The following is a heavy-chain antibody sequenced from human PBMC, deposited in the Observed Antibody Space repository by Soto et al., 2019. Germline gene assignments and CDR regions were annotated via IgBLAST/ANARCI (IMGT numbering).Heavy chain of an antibody. CDR1: GGSISSYY. J-gene: IGHJ3*02. CDR3: ATARTSITSGVPDAFDI. Sequence: SETLSLTCTVSGGSISSYYWSWIRQPPGKGLEWIGYIYYSGSTNYNPSLKSRVTISVDTSKNQFSLKLSSVTAADTAVYYCATARTSITSGVPDAFDIWGQGTMVTVSS. V-gene: IGHV4-59*01. CDR2: IYYSGST. D-gene: IGHD2-8*01.